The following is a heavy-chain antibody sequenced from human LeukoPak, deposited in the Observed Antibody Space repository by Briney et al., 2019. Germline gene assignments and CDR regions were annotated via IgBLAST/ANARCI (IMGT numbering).Heavy chain of an antibody. CDR2: IRYDGSYK. D-gene: IGHD2-15*01. CDR1: GFTFSSYG. J-gene: IGHJ4*02. Sequence: GGSLRLSCAASGFTFSSYGMHWVRQAPGKGLEWVAFIRYDGSYKYYADSVKGRFTISRDNAKNSLYLQMNSLRAEDTAVYYCARVGGSSDYFDYWGQGTLVTVSS. V-gene: IGHV3-30*02. CDR3: ARVGGSSDYFDY.